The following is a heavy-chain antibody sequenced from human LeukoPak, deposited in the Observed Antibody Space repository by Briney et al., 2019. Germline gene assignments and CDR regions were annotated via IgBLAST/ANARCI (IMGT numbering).Heavy chain of an antibody. CDR3: ARTGAYYSGMYFFDY. Sequence: TSVKVFCNASGYTFTGYYIHWVRQAPGQGLEWMGWINPNSGGTNHAQKFQGRVTMTRDTSISTAYMELSRLRSDDTAVYYCARTGAYYSGMYFFDYWGQGTLVTVSS. J-gene: IGHJ4*02. CDR1: GYTFTGYY. CDR2: INPNSGGT. D-gene: IGHD3-22*01. V-gene: IGHV1-2*02.